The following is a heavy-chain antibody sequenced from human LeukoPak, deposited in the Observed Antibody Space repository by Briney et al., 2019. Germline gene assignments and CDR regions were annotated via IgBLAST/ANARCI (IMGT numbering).Heavy chain of an antibody. Sequence: GASVKVSCKASGGTFSNYAITWVRQAPGQGLEWMGGIIPMFGTANYAQKFQGRVTMTEDTSTDTAYMELSSLRSEDTAVYYCAASVVVVPAAPLANWFDPWGQGTLVTVSS. V-gene: IGHV1-69*06. CDR2: IIPMFGTA. J-gene: IGHJ5*02. CDR3: AASVVVVPAAPLANWFDP. D-gene: IGHD2-2*01. CDR1: GGTFSNYA.